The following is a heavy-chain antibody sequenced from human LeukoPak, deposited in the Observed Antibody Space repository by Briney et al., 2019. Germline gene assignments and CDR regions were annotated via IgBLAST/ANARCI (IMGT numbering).Heavy chain of an antibody. CDR3: AREYTVHYDFWSGYSY. CDR1: GFTFSSYS. Sequence: GGSLRLSCAASGFTFSSYSMNWVRQAPGKGLEWVTYISSSSSTIYYADSVKGRFTISRDNAKNSLYLQMNSLRAEDTAVYYCAREYTVHYDFWSGYSYWAQGTLVTVSS. J-gene: IGHJ4*02. CDR2: ISSSSSTI. D-gene: IGHD3-3*01. V-gene: IGHV3-48*01.